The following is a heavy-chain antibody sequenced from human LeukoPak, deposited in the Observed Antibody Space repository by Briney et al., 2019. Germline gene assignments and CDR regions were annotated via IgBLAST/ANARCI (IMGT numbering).Heavy chain of an antibody. CDR1: GYTFTGYY. CDR2: INPNSGGT. CDR3: ARSRIIAAAGTGSDY. Sequence: ASVKVSCKASGYTFTGYYVHWLRQAPGQGLEWMGWINPNSGGTNYAQKFQGRVTMTRDTSISTAYMELSRLRSDDTAVYYCARSRIIAAAGTGSDYWGQGTLVTVSS. J-gene: IGHJ4*02. V-gene: IGHV1-2*02. D-gene: IGHD6-13*01.